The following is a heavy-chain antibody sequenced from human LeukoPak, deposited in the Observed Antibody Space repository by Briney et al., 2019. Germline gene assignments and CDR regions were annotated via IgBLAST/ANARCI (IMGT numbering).Heavy chain of an antibody. J-gene: IGHJ3*02. Sequence: ASVKVSCKASGGTFSSYAISWVRQAPGQGLEWMGRIIPILGIANYAQKFQGRVTITADKSTSTAYMELSSLRSEDTAVYYCARDGVGDAFDIWGHGTMVTVSS. CDR1: GGTFSSYA. CDR2: IIPILGIA. V-gene: IGHV1-69*04. D-gene: IGHD3-3*01. CDR3: ARDGVGDAFDI.